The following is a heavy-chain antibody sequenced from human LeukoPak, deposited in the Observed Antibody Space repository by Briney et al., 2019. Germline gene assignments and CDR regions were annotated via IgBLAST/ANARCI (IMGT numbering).Heavy chain of an antibody. Sequence: ASVKVSCKASGYTFINYAIHWVRQAPGQRLEWMGWINAHNGDTKYSQKFQGGVAITRDTSANIVYMELSTLRFGDTAVYYCARGSTSDWPLEYWGRGILVTVSS. D-gene: IGHD2-21*02. CDR3: ARGSTSDWPLEY. J-gene: IGHJ4*02. CDR1: GYTFINYA. V-gene: IGHV1-3*01. CDR2: INAHNGDT.